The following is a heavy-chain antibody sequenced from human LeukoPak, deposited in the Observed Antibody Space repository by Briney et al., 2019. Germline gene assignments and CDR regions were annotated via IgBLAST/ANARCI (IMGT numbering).Heavy chain of an antibody. CDR1: GISITTYY. CDR2: VHYSGST. CDR3: ARDIREVGESHYFDY. D-gene: IGHD1-26*01. Sequence: SETLSLTCTVPGISITTYYWSWIRQPPGNGLEWIGLVHYSGSTTYNPSLKSRVTISIDTSKNQFSLHLRSVTAADTAVYYCARDIREVGESHYFDYWGQGALVTVTS. V-gene: IGHV4-59*01. J-gene: IGHJ4*02.